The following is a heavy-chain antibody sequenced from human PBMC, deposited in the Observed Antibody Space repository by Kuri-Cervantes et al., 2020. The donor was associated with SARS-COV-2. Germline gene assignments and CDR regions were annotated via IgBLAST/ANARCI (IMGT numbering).Heavy chain of an antibody. Sequence: GGSLRLSCAASGFTFSDYYMSWIRQAPGKGLEWVSSISSSSSHIYYADSVKGRFTSSRDNAKNSLYLQMNSLRAEDTAVYYCGRRGYDFWSGFPDYWGQGTLVTVSS. CDR1: GFTFSDYY. V-gene: IGHV3-11*06. CDR2: ISSSSSHI. J-gene: IGHJ4*02. D-gene: IGHD3-3*01. CDR3: GRRGYDFWSGFPDY.